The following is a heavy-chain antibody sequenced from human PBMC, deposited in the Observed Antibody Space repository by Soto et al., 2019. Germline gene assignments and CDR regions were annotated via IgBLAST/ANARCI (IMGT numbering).Heavy chain of an antibody. CDR1: GFTFSSYG. D-gene: IGHD3-10*01. CDR2: IWYDGSNK. J-gene: IGHJ4*02. V-gene: IGHV3-33*01. Sequence: QVQLVESGGGVVQPGRSLRLSCAASGFTFSSYGMHWVRQAPGKGLEWVAVIWYDGSNKYYADSVKGRFTISRDNSKNTLYLQMNRLRAVDTAVYYCARTYYYGSGSYYPLGYWGQGTLVTVSS. CDR3: ARTYYYGSGSYYPLGY.